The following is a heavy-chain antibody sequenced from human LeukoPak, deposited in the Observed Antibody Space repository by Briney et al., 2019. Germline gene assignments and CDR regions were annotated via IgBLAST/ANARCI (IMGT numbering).Heavy chain of an antibody. CDR2: ISSSSSYI. V-gene: IGHV3-21*01. CDR1: GFTFSSYA. Sequence: PGGSLRLSCAASGFTFSSYAMSWVRQAPGKGLEWVSSISSSSSYIYYADSVKGRFTISRDNAKNSLYLQMNSLRAEDTAVYYCARLLTMYYYGSGSYFDDYWGQGTLVTVSS. CDR3: ARLLTMYYYGSGSYFDDY. D-gene: IGHD3-10*01. J-gene: IGHJ4*02.